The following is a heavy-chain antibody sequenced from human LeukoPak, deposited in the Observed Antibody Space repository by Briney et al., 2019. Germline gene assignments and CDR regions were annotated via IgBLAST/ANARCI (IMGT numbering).Heavy chain of an antibody. Sequence: GGSLRLSCSASGFPFSSYLMHWIRQIPGKGLEWVAVISHDETNEYIADSMKGRFTISRDNSKNTLYLQMSSLRAEDSAVYYCARDQTKHRRYFDWLLSAFDILGPGTLVTVSS. CDR3: ARDQTKHRRYFDWLLSAFDI. CDR1: GFPFSSYL. D-gene: IGHD3-9*01. CDR2: ISHDETNE. J-gene: IGHJ4*02. V-gene: IGHV3-30*04.